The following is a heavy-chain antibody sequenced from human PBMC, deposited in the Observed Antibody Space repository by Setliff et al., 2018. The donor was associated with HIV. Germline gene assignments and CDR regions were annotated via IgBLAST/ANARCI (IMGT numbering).Heavy chain of an antibody. V-gene: IGHV1-2*06. CDR3: ARATTVTIYYYYGMDV. CDR2: INPNSGGT. CDR1: GYNFTDYY. J-gene: IGHJ6*02. D-gene: IGHD4-17*01. Sequence: GASVKVSCKASGYNFTDYYMHWVRQAPGQGLDWMGRINPNSGGTNYAQKFQGRVTMTGDMSTSTAYMELRSLRSDDTAVYYCARATTVTIYYYYGMDVWGQGTTVTVS.